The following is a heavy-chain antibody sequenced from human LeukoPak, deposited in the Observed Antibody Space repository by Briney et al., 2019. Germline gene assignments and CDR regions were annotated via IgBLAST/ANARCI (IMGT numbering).Heavy chain of an antibody. D-gene: IGHD3-22*01. CDR2: IYYSGST. Sequence: SETLSLTCTVSGGSISSYYWSWIRQPPGKGLEWIGYIYYSGSTNYNPSLKSRVTISVDTSKNQFSLKLSSVTAADTAVYYCARDYPDYYDSSGYPHAFDIWGQGTMVTISS. V-gene: IGHV4-59*01. CDR1: GGSISSYY. CDR3: ARDYPDYYDSSGYPHAFDI. J-gene: IGHJ3*02.